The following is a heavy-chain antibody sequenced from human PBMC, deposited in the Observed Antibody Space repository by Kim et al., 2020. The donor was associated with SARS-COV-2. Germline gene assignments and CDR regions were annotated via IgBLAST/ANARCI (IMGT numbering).Heavy chain of an antibody. CDR3: ARALTTVTTFFVDY. Sequence: SETLSLTCTVSGGSISSGGYYWSWIRQHPGKGLEWIGYIYYSGSTYYNPSLKSRVTISVDTSKNQFSLKLSSVTAADTAVYYCARALTTVTTFFVDYWGQGTLVTVSS. D-gene: IGHD4-17*01. CDR1: GGSISSGGYY. J-gene: IGHJ4*02. CDR2: IYYSGST. V-gene: IGHV4-31*03.